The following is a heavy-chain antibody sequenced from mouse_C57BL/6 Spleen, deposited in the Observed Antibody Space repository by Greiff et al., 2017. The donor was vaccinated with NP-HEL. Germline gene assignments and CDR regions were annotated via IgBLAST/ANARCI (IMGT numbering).Heavy chain of an antibody. Sequence: VQLQQSGAELVRPGTSVKVSCKASGYAFTNYLIEWVKQRPGQGLEWIGVINPGSGGTNYNEKFKGKATLTADKSSSTAYMQLSSLTSEDSAVYFWARGGGGDYWGQGTSVTVSS. CDR3: ARGGGGDY. CDR2: INPGSGGT. CDR1: GYAFTNYL. V-gene: IGHV1-54*01. J-gene: IGHJ4*01.